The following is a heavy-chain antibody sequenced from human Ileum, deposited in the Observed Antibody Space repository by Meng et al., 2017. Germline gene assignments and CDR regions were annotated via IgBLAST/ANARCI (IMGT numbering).Heavy chain of an antibody. Sequence: QVQLVLSGAWVKKPGASVKVSCKASGYTFTSSGITGVRQAPGQGLEWMGWISAYNGDRNYAQKLQGRVTKTTDTSTSTAYMELNNLRSDDTAVYYCAKLGYCSSSSCYPEDDWFDPWGQGTLVTVSS. J-gene: IGHJ5*02. CDR2: ISAYNGDR. V-gene: IGHV1-18*01. CDR3: AKLGYCSSSSCYPEDDWFDP. D-gene: IGHD2-2*01. CDR1: GYTFTSSG.